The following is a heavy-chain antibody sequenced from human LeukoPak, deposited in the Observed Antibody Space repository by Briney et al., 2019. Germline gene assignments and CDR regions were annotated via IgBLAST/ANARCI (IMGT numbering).Heavy chain of an antibody. J-gene: IGHJ3*02. CDR2: INHSGST. CDR3: ASPRRGYSYGYAFDI. CDR1: GGSFSGYY. Sequence: PSETLSLTCAVYGGSFSGYYWSWIRQPPGKGLEWIGEINHSGSTNYNPSLKSRVTISVDTSKNQISLKLSSVTAADTAVYYCASPRRGYSYGYAFDIWGQGTMVTVSS. V-gene: IGHV4-34*01. D-gene: IGHD5-18*01.